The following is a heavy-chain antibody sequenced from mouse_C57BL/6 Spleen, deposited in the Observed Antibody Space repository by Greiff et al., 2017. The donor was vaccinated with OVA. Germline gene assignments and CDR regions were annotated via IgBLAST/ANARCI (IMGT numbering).Heavy chain of an antibody. J-gene: IGHJ1*03. CDR3: ARNDYGSSSYWYFDV. CDR1: GYAFSSYW. CDR2: IYPGDGDT. V-gene: IGHV1-80*01. D-gene: IGHD1-1*01. Sequence: EQLVESGAELVKPGASVKISCKASGYAFSSYWMNWVKQRPGKGLEWIGQIYPGDGDTNYNGKFKGKATLTADKSSSTAYMQLSSLTSEDSAVYFCARNDYGSSSYWYFDVWGTGTTVTVSS.